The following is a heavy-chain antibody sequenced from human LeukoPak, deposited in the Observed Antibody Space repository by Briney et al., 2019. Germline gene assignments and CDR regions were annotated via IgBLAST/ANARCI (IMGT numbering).Heavy chain of an antibody. CDR3: ARSLNGFYRGLDF. V-gene: IGHV3-23*01. Sequence: GGSLRLSCAASGFSFKSYAMNWVRQARGKGLEWVSVISSTGATTYYAASVKGRFTISRDNSQSTLYLQMDALRADDTAVYYCARSLNGFYRGLDFWGQGTLVTVSS. J-gene: IGHJ4*02. CDR1: GFSFKSYA. CDR2: ISSTGATT. D-gene: IGHD3-22*01.